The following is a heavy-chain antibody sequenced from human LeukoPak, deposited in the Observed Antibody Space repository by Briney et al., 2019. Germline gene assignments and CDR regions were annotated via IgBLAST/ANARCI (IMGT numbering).Heavy chain of an antibody. D-gene: IGHD6-19*01. V-gene: IGHV3-48*03. CDR3: AIASGSSGWYHFDY. Sequence: GGSLRLSCAASGFTFSSYEMNWVRQAPGKGLEWVSYISSSGSTIYYADSVKGRFTISRDNAKNSLYLQMNSLRAEDTAVYYCAIASGSSGWYHFDYWAREPWSPSPQ. J-gene: IGHJ4*02. CDR1: GFTFSSYE. CDR2: ISSSGSTI.